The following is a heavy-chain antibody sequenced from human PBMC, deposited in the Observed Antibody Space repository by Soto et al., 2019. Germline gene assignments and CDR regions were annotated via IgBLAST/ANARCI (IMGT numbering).Heavy chain of an antibody. CDR1: GFTFSNYW. CDR2: NETST. CDR3: ARGVSGYYGFDY. D-gene: IGHD5-12*01. Sequence: EVQLVESGGGPAQFGGSLRLSCAASGFTFSNYWMHWVRQVPGKGLVWVSRNETSTGYADSVKGRFTIFRDSVKNTLYLQMNSLSAEDTAVYYCARGVSGYYGFDYWGQGTLVTVSS. V-gene: IGHV3-74*01. J-gene: IGHJ4*02.